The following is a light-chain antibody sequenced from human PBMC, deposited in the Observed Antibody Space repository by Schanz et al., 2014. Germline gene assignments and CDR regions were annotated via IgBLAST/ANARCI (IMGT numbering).Light chain of an antibody. CDR2: DAS. Sequence: EIVLTQSPATLSLSPGERATLSCRASQRVSSYLAWYQQKPGQAPRLLIYDASNRVTGIPARFSGSGSGTDFTLTISSLEPEDFAVYYCQQRRNWPITFGQGTRLEIK. CDR3: QQRRNWPIT. J-gene: IGKJ5*01. V-gene: IGKV3-11*01. CDR1: QRVSSY.